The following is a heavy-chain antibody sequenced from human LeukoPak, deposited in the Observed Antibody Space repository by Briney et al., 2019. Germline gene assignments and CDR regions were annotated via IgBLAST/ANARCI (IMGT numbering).Heavy chain of an antibody. CDR2: INSDGSWT. Sequence: GGSLRLSCAASGNYWMHWVRQAPGKGLVWVSHINSDGSWTSYADSVKGRFTISKDNAKNTVYLQMNSLRAEDTAVYYCAKDFLSGADFWSGYDAFDIWGQGTMVTVSS. J-gene: IGHJ3*02. CDR3: AKDFLSGADFWSGYDAFDI. V-gene: IGHV3-74*01. D-gene: IGHD3-3*01. CDR1: GNYW.